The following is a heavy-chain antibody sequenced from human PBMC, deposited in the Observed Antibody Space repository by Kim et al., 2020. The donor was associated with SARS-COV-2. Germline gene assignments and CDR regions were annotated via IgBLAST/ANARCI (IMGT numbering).Heavy chain of an antibody. Sequence: GGSLRLSCVASGFPFTTYTMNWVRQAPGKGLEWVSGISGSGRSTYYADSVKGRFTISRDNAKNSLYLQMNSLRVEDTAVYYCAKTKNMDVWGQGTTVTVSS. V-gene: IGHV3-23*01. CDR3: AKTKNMDV. J-gene: IGHJ6*02. CDR2: ISGSGRST. CDR1: GFPFTTYT.